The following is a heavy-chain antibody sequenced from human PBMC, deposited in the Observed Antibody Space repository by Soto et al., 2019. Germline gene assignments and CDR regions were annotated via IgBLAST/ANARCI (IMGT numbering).Heavy chain of an antibody. CDR2: ISNGASSI. J-gene: IGHJ5*02. D-gene: IGHD3-10*01. CDR1: GFTFRNYE. V-gene: IGHV3-48*03. Sequence: GGSLRLSCAASGFTFRNYEMNWVRQAPGKGLEWISYISNGASSIEYADSVKGRFTVSRDNAKNLLYLQMTSLRVEDTAVYFCGRVSSASGTFGWLDPWGQGTLVTVSS. CDR3: GRVSSASGTFGWLDP.